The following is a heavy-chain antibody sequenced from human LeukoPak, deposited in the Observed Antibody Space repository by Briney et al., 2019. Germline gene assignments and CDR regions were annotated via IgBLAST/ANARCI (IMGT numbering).Heavy chain of an antibody. CDR2: IYTSGST. Sequence: SETLSLTCTVSGGSISSYYWSWIRQPAGKELEWIGRIYTSGSTNYNPSLKSRVTMSVDTSKNQFSLKLSSVTAADTAVYYRARGSGSSLVPIYAPFDYWGQGTLVTVSS. CDR3: ARGSGSSLVPIYAPFDY. V-gene: IGHV4-4*07. J-gene: IGHJ4*02. CDR1: GGSISSYY. D-gene: IGHD1-14*01.